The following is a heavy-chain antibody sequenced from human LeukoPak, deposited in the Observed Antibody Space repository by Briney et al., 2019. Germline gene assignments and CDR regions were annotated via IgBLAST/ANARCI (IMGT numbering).Heavy chain of an antibody. CDR2: VSISSGTI. Sequence: GRSLRLSCTASGFTFGDYAMSWFRQAPGKGLEWISFVSISSGTIYYADSVNGRFRISRDNAKSSLDLEMNSLRAEDTAVYYCARAMSTFGGVRNYFDSWGQGTLVTVSS. V-gene: IGHV3-48*04. CDR3: ARAMSTFGGVRNYFDS. D-gene: IGHD3-16*01. J-gene: IGHJ4*02. CDR1: GFTFGDYA.